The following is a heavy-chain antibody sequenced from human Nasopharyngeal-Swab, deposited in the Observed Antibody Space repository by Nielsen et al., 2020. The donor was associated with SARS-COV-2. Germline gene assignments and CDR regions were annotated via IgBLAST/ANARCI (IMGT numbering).Heavy chain of an antibody. V-gene: IGHV3-7*01. Sequence: GSLRLSCGASDFTFSHYWMSWVRQAPGKGLEWVANINHDGSQKYYVDSVKGRFTISRDNSKNSIYLQMDRLGVEDTAVYYCARESSAADYWGQGTLVTVSS. J-gene: IGHJ1*01. CDR2: INHDGSQK. D-gene: IGHD6-13*01. CDR1: DFTFSHYW. CDR3: ARESSAADY.